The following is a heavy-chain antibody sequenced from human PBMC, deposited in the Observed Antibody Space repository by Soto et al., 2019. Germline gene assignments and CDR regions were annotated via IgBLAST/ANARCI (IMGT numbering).Heavy chain of an antibody. V-gene: IGHV3-23*01. CDR3: AKGPYSSGWYDYFDY. CDR1: GFTFSSYA. J-gene: IGHJ4*02. CDR2: ISGSGGST. D-gene: IGHD6-19*01. Sequence: GGSLRLSCAASGFTFSSYAMSGVRQAPGKGLEWVSAISGSGGSTYYADSVKGRFTISRDNSKNTLYLQMNSLRAEDTAVYYCAKGPYSSGWYDYFDYWGQGTLVTVSS.